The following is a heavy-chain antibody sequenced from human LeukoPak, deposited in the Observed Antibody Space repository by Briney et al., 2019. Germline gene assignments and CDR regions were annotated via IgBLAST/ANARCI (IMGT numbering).Heavy chain of an antibody. J-gene: IGHJ3*02. Sequence: SETLSLTCTVSGGSISSSSYYWGWIRQPPGKGLEWIGSIYYSGSTYYNPSLKSRVTISVDTSKNQFSLKLSSVTAADTAVYYCARVHYSGGYYPDAFDIWGQGTMVTVSS. V-gene: IGHV4-39*07. CDR3: ARVHYSGGYYPDAFDI. D-gene: IGHD3-22*01. CDR1: GGSISSSSYY. CDR2: IYYSGST.